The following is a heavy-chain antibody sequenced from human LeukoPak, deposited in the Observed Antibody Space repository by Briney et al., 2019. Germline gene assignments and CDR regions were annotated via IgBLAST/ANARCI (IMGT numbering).Heavy chain of an antibody. Sequence: TGGSLRLSCAASGFTFSSYAMSWVRQAPGKGLEWVSAISGSGGSTYYADSVKGRFTISRDNSKNTLYLQMNSLRAEDTAVYYCAKGMRYDSTYYFDYWGQGTLVTVSS. CDR1: GFTFSSYA. D-gene: IGHD3-22*01. CDR2: ISGSGGST. V-gene: IGHV3-23*01. J-gene: IGHJ4*02. CDR3: AKGMRYDSTYYFDY.